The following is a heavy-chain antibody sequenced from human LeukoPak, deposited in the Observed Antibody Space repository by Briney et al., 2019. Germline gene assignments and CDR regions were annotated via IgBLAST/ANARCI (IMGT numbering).Heavy chain of an antibody. D-gene: IGHD7-27*01. CDR3: ARDINSRLLGNYFDY. J-gene: IGHJ4*02. CDR1: GDTISSHY. V-gene: IGHV4-59*11. CDR2: IYYGGST. Sequence: SETLSLTCTVFGDTISSHYWNWIRQPPGKGLEWIAYIYYGGSTNYNPSLKSRVSISLDTSRNQFSLTLNSVTAADTALYYCARDINSRLLGNYFDYWGQGTLVTVSS.